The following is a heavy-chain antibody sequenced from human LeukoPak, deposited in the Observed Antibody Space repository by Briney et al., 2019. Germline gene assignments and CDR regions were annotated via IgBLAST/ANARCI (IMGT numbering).Heavy chain of an antibody. Sequence: PGGSLRLSCVASGLTGSHNYVSWVRQAPGKRLEWVANMNIDGSEKYYADSVKGRFSISRDNARNSVYLQMASLRVEDTAVYYCARDPVEWELLLDYWGQGTLVTVSS. J-gene: IGHJ4*02. D-gene: IGHD1-26*01. V-gene: IGHV3-7*01. CDR1: GLTGSHNY. CDR2: MNIDGSEK. CDR3: ARDPVEWELLLDY.